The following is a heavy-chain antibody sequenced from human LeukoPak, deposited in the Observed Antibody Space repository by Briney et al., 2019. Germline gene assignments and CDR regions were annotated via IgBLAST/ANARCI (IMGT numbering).Heavy chain of an antibody. V-gene: IGHV3-73*01. Sequence: PGGSLRLSCAASGFTFSGSAMHWVRQASGKGLEWVGRIRSKANSYATAYAASVKGRFTISRDDSKNTAYLQMNSLKTEDTAVYYCTRPRYSSTNLLGYWGQGTLVTVSS. CDR2: IRSKANSYAT. CDR1: GFTFSGSA. CDR3: TRPRYSSTNLLGY. J-gene: IGHJ4*02. D-gene: IGHD6-13*01.